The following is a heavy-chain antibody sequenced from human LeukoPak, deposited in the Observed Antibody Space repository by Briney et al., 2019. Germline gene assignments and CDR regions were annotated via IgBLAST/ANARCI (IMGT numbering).Heavy chain of an antibody. J-gene: IGHJ4*02. Sequence: GGSLRLSCAASGFTFSNAWMSWVRQAPGKGLEWVGRIKSKTDGGTTDYAAPVKGRFTISRDDSKNTLYLQMNSLKTEDTAVYYCTTTLLWFGETIDYWGQGTLVTVSS. V-gene: IGHV3-15*01. CDR3: TTTLLWFGETIDY. CDR2: IKSKTDGGTT. CDR1: GFTFSNAW. D-gene: IGHD3-10*01.